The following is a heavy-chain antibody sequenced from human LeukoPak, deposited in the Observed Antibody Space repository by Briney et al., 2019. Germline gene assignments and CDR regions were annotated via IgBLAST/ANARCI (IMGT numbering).Heavy chain of an antibody. V-gene: IGHV3-33*01. D-gene: IGHD6-13*01. J-gene: IGHJ4*02. CDR1: GFTFSSYG. CDR2: IWYDGSRI. Sequence: PGGSLRLSCAASGFTFSSYGMHWVRQAPGKGLEWVAVIWYDGSRIYYGDSVKGRFTISRDNSQNTLFLQMDSLRAEDTAVYYCARRGDSSSWLDYWGQGTLVTVSS. CDR3: ARRGDSSSWLDY.